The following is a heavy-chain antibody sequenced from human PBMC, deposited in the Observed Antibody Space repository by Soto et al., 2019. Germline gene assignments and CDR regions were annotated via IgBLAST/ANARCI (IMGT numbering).Heavy chain of an antibody. Sequence: QLQLQESGPGLVKPSETLSLTCTVSGGSISSNSYFWGWTRQPPGKGLEWIGSIYHSGTSFSNPSLKSRVTLSVDTTNNQCSLRLRSVTAADTSVYYCAREVYCSGGSCSRSDNWGQGTLVTVSS. D-gene: IGHD2-15*01. J-gene: IGHJ4*02. V-gene: IGHV4-39*02. CDR3: AREVYCSGGSCSRSDN. CDR1: GGSISSNSYF. CDR2: IYHSGTS.